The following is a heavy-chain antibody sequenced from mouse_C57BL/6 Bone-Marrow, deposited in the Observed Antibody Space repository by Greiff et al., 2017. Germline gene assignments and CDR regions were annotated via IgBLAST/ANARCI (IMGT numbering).Heavy chain of an antibody. CDR3: ARNYGSSWYFDV. CDR1: GYTFTGYW. D-gene: IGHD1-1*01. V-gene: IGHV1-9*01. CDR2: IFPGSGST. Sequence: QVQLQQSGAELMKPGASVTLSCTATGYTFTGYWIEWLKQRPGHGLEWIGEIFPGSGSTTYNEKFKGKATFTADTSSNPAYMQLSSLTTEDSATYYCARNYGSSWYFDVWGTGTTVTVSS. J-gene: IGHJ1*03.